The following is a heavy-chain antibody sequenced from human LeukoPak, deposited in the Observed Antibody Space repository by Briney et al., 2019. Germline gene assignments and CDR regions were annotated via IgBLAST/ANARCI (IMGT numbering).Heavy chain of an antibody. CDR3: ARAKGVSTGYRPTDY. Sequence: GGSLRLSCAASGFTFSSYGMHWVRQAPGKGLEWVAVISYDGSNKYYADPVKGRFTVSRDNSKNTLYLQMNSLRAEDTAVYYCARAKGVSTGYRPTDYWGQGTLVTVSS. J-gene: IGHJ4*02. D-gene: IGHD3-22*01. V-gene: IGHV3-30*03. CDR1: GFTFSSYG. CDR2: ISYDGSNK.